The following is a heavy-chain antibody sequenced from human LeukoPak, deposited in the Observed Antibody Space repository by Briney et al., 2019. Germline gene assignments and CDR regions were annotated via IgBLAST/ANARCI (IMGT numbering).Heavy chain of an antibody. Sequence: ASVKVSCKASGYTFIGYHIHWVRQAPGQGLEWMGRIHPNSGGTNYAQKFHGRVTMTRDTSITTAYMELSGLKSDDTAVYYCARRVQTTGVFDYWGQGTLVTVSS. CDR2: IHPNSGGT. CDR1: GYTFIGYH. CDR3: ARRVQTTGVFDY. V-gene: IGHV1-2*06. J-gene: IGHJ4*02. D-gene: IGHD2-8*01.